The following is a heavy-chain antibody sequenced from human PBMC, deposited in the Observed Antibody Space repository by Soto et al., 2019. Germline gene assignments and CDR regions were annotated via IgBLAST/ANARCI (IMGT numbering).Heavy chain of an antibody. D-gene: IGHD3-22*01. CDR1: VYAFTGYG. CDR2: ISAYNGNT. CDR3: ARLSTFYDSSGYFDY. J-gene: IGHJ4*02. Sequence: ASVKGSCKXAVYAFTGYGIGWVRQATGQGLEWMGWISAYNGNTNYAQKLQGRVTMTTDTSTSTAYMELRSLRSDDTAVYYCARLSTFYDSSGYFDYWGQGTLVTVPQ. V-gene: IGHV1-18*04.